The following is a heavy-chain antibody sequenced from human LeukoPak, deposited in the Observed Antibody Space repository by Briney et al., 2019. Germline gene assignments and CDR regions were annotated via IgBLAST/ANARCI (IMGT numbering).Heavy chain of an antibody. CDR2: ISGSGGST. Sequence: SGGSLRLSCAASGFILSSFAMTWVRQAPGKGLEWVSSISGSGGSTYHADSVKGRFTISRDNSKNTLYLQMNSLSADDTAVYYCAKDPYRVVVATGNYLDPWGQGTLVTVSS. CDR3: AKDPYRVVVATGNYLDP. CDR1: GFILSSFA. V-gene: IGHV3-23*01. J-gene: IGHJ5*02. D-gene: IGHD2-15*01.